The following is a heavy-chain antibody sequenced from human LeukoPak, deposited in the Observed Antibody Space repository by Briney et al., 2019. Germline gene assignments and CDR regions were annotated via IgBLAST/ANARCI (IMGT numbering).Heavy chain of an antibody. J-gene: IGHJ4*02. CDR1: GFTFSSYW. V-gene: IGHV3-7*01. CDR2: IKQDGSGK. CDR3: ARDSMGGWTPPEFDY. Sequence: GGSLRLSCAASGFTFSSYWMSWVRQAPGKGLEWVANIKQDGSGKYYVDSVKGRFTISRDNAKNSLYLQMNSLRAEDTAVYYCARDSMGGWTPPEFDYWGQGTLVTVSS. D-gene: IGHD6-19*01.